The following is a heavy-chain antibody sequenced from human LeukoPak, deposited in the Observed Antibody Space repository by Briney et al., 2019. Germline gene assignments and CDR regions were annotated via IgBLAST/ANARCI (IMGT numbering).Heavy chain of an antibody. CDR1: GGTFSSYA. V-gene: IGHV1-69*04. Sequence: SVKVSCKASGGTFSSYAISWVRQAPGQGLEWMGRIIPILGIANYAQKFQGRVTITADKSTSTACMELSSLRSEDTAVYYCARGTPDILTGYESDYWGQGTLVTVSS. CDR2: IIPILGIA. J-gene: IGHJ4*02. D-gene: IGHD3-9*01. CDR3: ARGTPDILTGYESDY.